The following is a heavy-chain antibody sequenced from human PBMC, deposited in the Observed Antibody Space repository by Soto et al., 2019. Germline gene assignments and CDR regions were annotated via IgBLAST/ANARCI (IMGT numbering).Heavy chain of an antibody. Sequence: GGPQRLCWTVSWFTFSGYAMSWVRQAPGKGLEWVSAISGSGGSTYYADSVKGRFTISRDNSKNTLYLQMNSLRAEDTAVYYCAKWAQWFGPFDYWGKGPL. D-gene: IGHD3-10*01. J-gene: IGHJ4*02. CDR1: WFTFSGYA. V-gene: IGHV3-23*01. CDR3: AKWAQWFGPFDY. CDR2: ISGSGGST.